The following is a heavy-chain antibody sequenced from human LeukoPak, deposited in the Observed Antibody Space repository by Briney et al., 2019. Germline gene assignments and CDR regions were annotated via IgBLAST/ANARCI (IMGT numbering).Heavy chain of an antibody. CDR1: GFTFSSYA. D-gene: IGHD6-13*01. Sequence: GGSLRLSCAASGFTFSSYAMSWVRQAPGKGLEWVSAISGSGGSKYYADSVKGRFTISRDNSKNTLYLQMNSLRAEDTAVYYCAKDLMAAAVSYYFDYWGQGTLVTVSS. J-gene: IGHJ4*02. V-gene: IGHV3-23*01. CDR2: ISGSGGSK. CDR3: AKDLMAAAVSYYFDY.